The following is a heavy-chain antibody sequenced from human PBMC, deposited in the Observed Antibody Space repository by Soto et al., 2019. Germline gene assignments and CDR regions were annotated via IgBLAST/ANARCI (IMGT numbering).Heavy chain of an antibody. CDR3: AKWDTHGIIPPTVGGNYYYYDMDV. D-gene: IGHD5-18*01. V-gene: IGHV3-23*01. CDR1: GFTVSSNY. J-gene: IGHJ6*02. Sequence: GVSLRLSCAASGFTVSSNYMSWVRQAPGKGLEWASASTGSGGVTYYADSVKGRVTVSRDNSKNTLYLQMHSLRAEDTAIFFCAKWDTHGIIPPTVGGNYYYYDMDVWGQGTRVTVSS. CDR2: STGSGGVT.